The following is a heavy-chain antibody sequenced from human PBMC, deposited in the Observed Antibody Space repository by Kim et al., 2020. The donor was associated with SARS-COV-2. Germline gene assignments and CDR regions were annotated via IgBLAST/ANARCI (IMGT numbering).Heavy chain of an antibody. CDR2: INTNTGNP. CDR3: ARDLTVGVRGVISTGVWY. D-gene: IGHD3-10*01. Sequence: ASVKVSCKASGYTFTSYAMNWVRQAPGQGLEWMGSINTNTGNPTYAQGFTGRFVFSLDTSVSTAYLQISSLKAEDTAVYYCARDLTVGVRGVISTGVWYWGQGTLVTVSS. J-gene: IGHJ4*02. V-gene: IGHV7-4-1*02. CDR1: GYTFTSYA.